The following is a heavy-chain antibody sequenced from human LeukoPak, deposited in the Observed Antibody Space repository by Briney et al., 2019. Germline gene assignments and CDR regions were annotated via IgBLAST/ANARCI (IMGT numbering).Heavy chain of an antibody. Sequence: GASVKVSCKASGYTFTSYYMHWVRQAPGQGLEWMGIINPSGGSTSYAQKFQGRVTMTRDTSTSTVYMELSSLRSEDTAVYYCARRPDVYSSGWSYFDYWGQGTLVTVSS. CDR2: INPSGGST. D-gene: IGHD6-19*01. V-gene: IGHV1-46*01. CDR3: ARRPDVYSSGWSYFDY. CDR1: GYTFTSYY. J-gene: IGHJ4*02.